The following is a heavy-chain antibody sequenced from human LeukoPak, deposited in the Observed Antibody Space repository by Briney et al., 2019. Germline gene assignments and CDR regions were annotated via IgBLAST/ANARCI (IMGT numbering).Heavy chain of an antibody. Sequence: GGSLRLSCAASGFTFSDYYMSRIRQAPGKGLEWVSVLYSDGRTYYAYSVRGRFTISRDNSKNTLYLQMNSLTAEDTAVYYCATIVPDVVATLTFDYWGQGTLVTVSS. CDR1: GFTFSDYY. J-gene: IGHJ4*02. D-gene: IGHD2-15*01. CDR3: ATIVPDVVATLTFDY. V-gene: IGHV3-66*01. CDR2: LYSDGRT.